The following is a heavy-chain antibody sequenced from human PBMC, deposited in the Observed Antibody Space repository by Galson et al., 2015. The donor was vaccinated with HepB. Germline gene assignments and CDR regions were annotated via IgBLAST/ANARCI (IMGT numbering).Heavy chain of an antibody. J-gene: IGHJ4*02. Sequence: SLRLSCADYGFTYSSYAMSWVRQAQGKGLEWVSAISGSGGSTYYADSVKGRFTISRDNSKNTLYLQMNSLRAEDTAVYYCAKDPTTVTTAHWGQGTLVTVSS. D-gene: IGHD4-17*01. CDR3: AKDPTTVTTAH. V-gene: IGHV3-23*01. CDR1: GFTYSSYA. CDR2: ISGSGGST.